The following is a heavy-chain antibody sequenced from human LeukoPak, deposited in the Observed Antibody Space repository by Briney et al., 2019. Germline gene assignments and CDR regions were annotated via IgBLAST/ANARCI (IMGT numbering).Heavy chain of an antibody. J-gene: IGHJ4*02. Sequence: PGGSLRLSCAASRFTFSTYAMSWVRQAPGKGLEWVAFIRYDGSNKYYADSVKGRFTISRDNSKNTLYLQMNSLRAEDTAVYYCAKMGSGTSQYFDYWGQGTLVTVSS. CDR3: AKMGSGTSQYFDY. V-gene: IGHV3-30*02. D-gene: IGHD3-10*01. CDR2: IRYDGSNK. CDR1: RFTFSTYA.